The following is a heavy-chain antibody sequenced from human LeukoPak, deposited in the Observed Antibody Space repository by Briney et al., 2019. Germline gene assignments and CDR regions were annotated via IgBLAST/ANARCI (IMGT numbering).Heavy chain of an antibody. CDR3: ARERSSSSDLASYYFDY. J-gene: IGHJ4*02. CDR2: IYYSGST. V-gene: IGHV4-59*01. Sequence: SETLSLTCTVSGGSISSYYWSWIRQPPGKGLEWIGYIYYSGSTNYNPSLKSRVTISVDTSKNQFSLKLSSVTAADTAVYYCARERSSSSDLASYYFDYWGQGTLVTVSS. CDR1: GGSISSYY. D-gene: IGHD6-6*01.